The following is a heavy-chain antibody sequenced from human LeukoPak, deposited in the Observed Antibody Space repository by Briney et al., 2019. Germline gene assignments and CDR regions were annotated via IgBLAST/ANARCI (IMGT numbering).Heavy chain of an antibody. J-gene: IGHJ4*02. D-gene: IGHD1-26*01. CDR2: AAYSEGT. V-gene: IGHV4-31*03. CDR3: ETADWESFYLDF. CDR1: GGSVGRGGYY. Sequence: SEALSLTCTGSGGSVGRGGYYWNLIRQHPGKGLEWIGFAAYSEGTYYNPSLMSRITISVARSKNQFSMKMRDATAADTAVYFCETADWESFYLDFWGQGALVAVSS.